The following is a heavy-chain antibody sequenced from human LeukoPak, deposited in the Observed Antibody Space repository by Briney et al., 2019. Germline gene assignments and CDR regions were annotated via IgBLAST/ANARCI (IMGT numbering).Heavy chain of an antibody. CDR2: IYYSGST. CDR3: ARDNCSGDSCYPRGMDV. Sequence: SETLSLTCTVSGGSIGSSSYYWDWIRQPPGKGLEWIAYIYYSGSTNYNPSLKSRVTISVDTSKNQFSLKLSSVTAADTAVYYCARDNCSGDSCYPRGMDVWGQGTTVTVSS. J-gene: IGHJ6*02. V-gene: IGHV4-61*01. CDR1: GGSIGSSSYY. D-gene: IGHD2-15*01.